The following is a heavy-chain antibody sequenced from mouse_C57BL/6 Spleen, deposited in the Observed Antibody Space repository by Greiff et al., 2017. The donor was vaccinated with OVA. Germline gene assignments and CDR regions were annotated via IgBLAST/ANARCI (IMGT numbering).Heavy chain of an antibody. CDR3: SRSLDSSGGYDY. V-gene: IGHV1-18*01. Sequence: VQLQQSGPELVKPGASVKIPCKASGYTFTDYNMDWVKQSHGKSLEWIGDINPNNGGTIYKQKFKGKATLTVDKASTTDYMELRSLTSEDTAVSYCSRSLDSSGGYDYWGQVTTLTVSS. J-gene: IGHJ2*01. CDR2: INPNNGGT. D-gene: IGHD3-2*02. CDR1: GYTFTDYN.